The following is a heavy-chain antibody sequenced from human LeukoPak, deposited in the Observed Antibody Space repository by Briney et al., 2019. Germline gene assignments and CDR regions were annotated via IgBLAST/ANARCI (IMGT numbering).Heavy chain of an antibody. CDR2: INHSGST. V-gene: IGHV4-39*07. CDR3: ATGHYYGSGTLDY. Sequence: PSETLSLTCTVSGGSISSGGYYWSWTRQPPGKGLEWIGEINHSGSTNYNPSLKSRVTISVDTSKNQFSLKLSSVTAADTAVYYCATGHYYGSGTLDYWGQGTLVTVSS. J-gene: IGHJ4*02. D-gene: IGHD3-10*01. CDR1: GGSISSGGYY.